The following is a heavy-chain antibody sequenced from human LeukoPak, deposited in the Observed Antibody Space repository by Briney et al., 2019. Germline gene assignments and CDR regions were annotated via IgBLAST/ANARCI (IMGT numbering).Heavy chain of an antibody. D-gene: IGHD2-2*03. CDR2: INPNSGGT. CDR1: GYTLTGYY. Sequence: ASVKVSCKASGYTLTGYYMHWVRQAPGQGLEWMGWINPNSGGTNYAQKFQGRVTMTRDTSISTAYMELSRLRSDDTAVYYCARDRHLDIVVVPAAPDYWGQGTLVTVSS. V-gene: IGHV1-2*02. CDR3: ARDRHLDIVVVPAAPDY. J-gene: IGHJ4*02.